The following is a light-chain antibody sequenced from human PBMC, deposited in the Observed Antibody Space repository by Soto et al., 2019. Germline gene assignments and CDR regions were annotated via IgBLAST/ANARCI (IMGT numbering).Light chain of an antibody. V-gene: IGKV3-15*01. CDR3: QHDNSYSEA. Sequence: EIVMTQSPATLSVYHGERATLSCRASQSISRNLAWYQQQPGQAPRLLIYGVSTRATGIPARFSGSGSGTEFTLTISSLQPDDFATYYCQHDNSYSEAFGQGTKVDIK. CDR2: GVS. CDR1: QSISRN. J-gene: IGKJ1*01.